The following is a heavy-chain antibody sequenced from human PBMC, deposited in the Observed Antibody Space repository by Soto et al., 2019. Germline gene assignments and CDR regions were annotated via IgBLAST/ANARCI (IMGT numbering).Heavy chain of an antibody. CDR3: ARERVDKPHFDY. V-gene: IGHV4-31*03. D-gene: IGHD5-12*01. J-gene: IGHJ4*02. CDR2: IYYSGST. CDR1: GGSISSGGYY. Sequence: SETLSLTCTVSGGSISSGGYYWICIRQHPGKGLEWIGYIYYSGSTYYNPSLKSRVTISVDTSKNQFSLKLSSATAADTAVYYCARERVDKPHFDYWGQGTRITVSS.